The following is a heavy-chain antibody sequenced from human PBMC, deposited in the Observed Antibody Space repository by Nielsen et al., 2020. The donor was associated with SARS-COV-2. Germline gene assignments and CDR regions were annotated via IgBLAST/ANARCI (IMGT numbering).Heavy chain of an antibody. D-gene: IGHD3-10*01. CDR2: IYDSGDT. CDR1: GGSVIFYY. Sequence: SETLSLTCTVSGGSVIFYYWSWIRQPPGKGLEWIGYIYDSGDTKYNPSLKSRATISVDTSKNQFSLRLSSVTAADTAVYYCARYPWFGEFSVWGQGTLVTVSS. CDR3: ARYPWFGEFSV. J-gene: IGHJ4*02. V-gene: IGHV4-59*02.